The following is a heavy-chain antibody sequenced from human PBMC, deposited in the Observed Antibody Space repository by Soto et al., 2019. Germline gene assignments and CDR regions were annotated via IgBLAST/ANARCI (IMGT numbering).Heavy chain of an antibody. CDR3: ARIAVAGTRSFRYYYGMDV. CDR1: GGSFSGYY. CDR2: INHSGST. V-gene: IGHV4-34*01. D-gene: IGHD6-19*01. Sequence: SETLSLTCAVYGGSFSGYYWSWIRQPPGKGLEWIGEINHSGSTNYNPSLKSRVTISVDTSKNQFSLKLSSVTAADTAVYYCARIAVAGTRSFRYYYGMDVWGQGTTVTVSS. J-gene: IGHJ6*02.